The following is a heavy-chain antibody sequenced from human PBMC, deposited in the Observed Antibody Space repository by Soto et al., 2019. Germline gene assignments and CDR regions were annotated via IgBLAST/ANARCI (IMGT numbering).Heavy chain of an antibody. V-gene: IGHV3-7*01. Sequence: GGSLRLSCAASGFTFSSYWMSWVRQAPGKGLEWVANIKQDGSEKYYVDSVKGRFTISRDNAKNSLYLQMNSLRAEDTAVYYCAREPYDFWSGYYKDYYMDVWGKGTTVTVSS. CDR2: IKQDGSEK. J-gene: IGHJ6*03. D-gene: IGHD3-3*01. CDR3: AREPYDFWSGYYKDYYMDV. CDR1: GFTFSSYW.